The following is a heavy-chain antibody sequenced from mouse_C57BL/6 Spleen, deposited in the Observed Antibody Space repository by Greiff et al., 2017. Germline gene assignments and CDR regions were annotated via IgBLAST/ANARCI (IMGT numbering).Heavy chain of an antibody. CDR1: GFNFTDYY. J-gene: IGHJ4*01. D-gene: IGHD2-4*01. CDR2: IDPEDGET. Sequence: VQLQQSGAELVKPGASVKLSCPASGFNFTDYYMHWVKQRPEQGLGWIGRIDPEDGETKYAPKFQGKATLTADTSSNTAYLQLSSLTSEDTAVYYCALYYDYDSFYAMDYWGQGTSVTVSS. V-gene: IGHV14-2*01. CDR3: ALYYDYDSFYAMDY.